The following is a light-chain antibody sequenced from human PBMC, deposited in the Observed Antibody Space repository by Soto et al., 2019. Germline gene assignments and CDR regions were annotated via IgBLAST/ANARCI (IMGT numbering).Light chain of an antibody. CDR3: SSYTSSSTSVV. CDR1: SSDVGGYNY. Sequence: QSVLTQPASVSGSPGQSITISCTGTSSDVGGYNYVSWYQQHPGKAPKLMIYEVSNRPSGVSNRFSGSKSGNTASLTISGLQAEDEADYYCSSYTSSSTSVVFGGGT. V-gene: IGLV2-14*01. J-gene: IGLJ2*01. CDR2: EVS.